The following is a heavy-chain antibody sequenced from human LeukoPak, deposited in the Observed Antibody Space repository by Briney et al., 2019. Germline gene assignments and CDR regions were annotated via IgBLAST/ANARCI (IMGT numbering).Heavy chain of an antibody. CDR2: MNPKTGNT. CDR3: ARDLRDGYNLDGMDV. D-gene: IGHD5-24*01. J-gene: IGHJ6*02. V-gene: IGHV1-8*03. Sequence: ASVKVSCKASGYTFTNFDINWVRQATGQGLEWMGWMNPKTGNTGSAQKLQGRVTITGNTSISTAYMELSSLRSEDTAVYYCARDLRDGYNLDGMDVWGQGTTVTVSS. CDR1: GYTFTNFD.